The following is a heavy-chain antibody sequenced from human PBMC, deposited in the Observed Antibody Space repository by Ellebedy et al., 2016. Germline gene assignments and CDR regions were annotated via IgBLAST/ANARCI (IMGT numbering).Heavy chain of an antibody. J-gene: IGHJ5*01. CDR1: GDSIDRYY. Sequence: SETLSLTXNVSGDSIDRYYWSWIRQPPGKGLEWIGNVYYIGSTNYNPSLESRVTISVDTSKNQFSLKLSSVTAADTAVYYCAREIPPDMNWFDSWGQGTLVTVSS. CDR3: AREIPPDMNWFDS. V-gene: IGHV4-59*01. D-gene: IGHD2-2*01. CDR2: VYYIGST.